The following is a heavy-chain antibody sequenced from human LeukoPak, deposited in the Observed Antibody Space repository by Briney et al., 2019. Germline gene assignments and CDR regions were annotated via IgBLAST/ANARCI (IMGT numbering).Heavy chain of an antibody. V-gene: IGHV1-69*05. J-gene: IGHJ6*03. CDR2: IIPIFGTA. Sequence: SVKVSCKASGGTFISYAISWVRQAPGQGLEWMGGIIPIFGTANYAQKFQGRVTITTDESTSTAYMELSSLRSEDTAVYYCATSTYYYDSSGYYYYYMDVWGKGTTVTVSS. D-gene: IGHD3-22*01. CDR1: GGTFISYA. CDR3: ATSTYYYDSSGYYYYYMDV.